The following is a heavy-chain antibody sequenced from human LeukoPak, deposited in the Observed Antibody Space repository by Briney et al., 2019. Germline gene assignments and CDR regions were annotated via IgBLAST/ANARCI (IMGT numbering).Heavy chain of an antibody. Sequence: SETLSLTCTVSGGSISSYYWSWIRQPPGKGLEWIGSIYYSGSTYYNPSLKSRVTISVDTSKNQFSLKLSSVTAADTAVYYCARDHNYYDSSGYYYVSWGQGTLVTVSS. CDR2: IYYSGST. CDR3: ARDHNYYDSSGYYYVS. CDR1: GGSISSYY. J-gene: IGHJ4*02. V-gene: IGHV4-59*12. D-gene: IGHD3-22*01.